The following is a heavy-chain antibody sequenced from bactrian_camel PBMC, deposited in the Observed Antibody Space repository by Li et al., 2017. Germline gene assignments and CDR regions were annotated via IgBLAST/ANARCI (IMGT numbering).Heavy chain of an antibody. J-gene: IGHJ4*01. CDR1: GFSHNSYC. CDR2: LDTEGVP. D-gene: IGHD3*01. CDR3: ATKSRDGYWGCGNEVKY. Sequence: QVQLVESGGGSVQAGGSLRLSCVVPGFSHNSYCMGWYRQVPGKEREGIASLDTEGVPGYALSVKGRFTLSKASANTTLYLQMNSLKPEDTAMYYCATKSRDGYWGCGNEVKYWGQGTQVTVS. V-gene: IGHV3S55*01.